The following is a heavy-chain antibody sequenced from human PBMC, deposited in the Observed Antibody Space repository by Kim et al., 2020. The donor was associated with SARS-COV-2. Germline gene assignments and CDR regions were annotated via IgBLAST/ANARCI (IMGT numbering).Heavy chain of an antibody. J-gene: IGHJ6*01. CDR3: ARDKRELSSGKTGSYGMDV. V-gene: IGHV1-2*05. CDR1: GYSFSAYC. Sequence: ASVKVSCKASGYSFSAYCIHWVRQAPGQGLEWMGRINPNNGVTIYAQKFQGRVTMTRDTSSSTASMELSSLRSDDTVVYYFARDKRELSSGKTGSYGMDV. CDR2: INPNNGVT. D-gene: IGHD3-16*02.